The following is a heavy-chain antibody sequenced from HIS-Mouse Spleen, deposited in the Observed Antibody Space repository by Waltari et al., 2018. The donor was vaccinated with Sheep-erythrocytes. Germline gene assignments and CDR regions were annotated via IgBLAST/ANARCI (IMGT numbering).Heavy chain of an antibody. CDR2: ISWNSGSI. V-gene: IGHV3-9*01. CDR1: GFTFDDYA. CDR3: AKGAFDI. Sequence: EVQLVESGGGLVQPGRSLRLSCAASGFTFDDYAMHWVRQAPGKGMEWGSGISWNSGSIGYADSVKGRFTISRDNAKNSLYLQMNSLRAEDTALYYCAKGAFDIWGQGTMVTVSS. J-gene: IGHJ3*02.